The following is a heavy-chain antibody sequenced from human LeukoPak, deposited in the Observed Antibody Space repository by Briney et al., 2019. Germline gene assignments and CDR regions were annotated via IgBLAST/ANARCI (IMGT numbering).Heavy chain of an antibody. CDR1: GFTFSSYS. CDR2: ISTSSSTI. Sequence: GGSLRLSCTASGFTFSSYSMNWVRQAPGKGLEWVSYISTSSSTIYNADSVKGRFTISGDDAKNSLYLQMNSLRVEDTAVYYCARDPPSGGFDSWGQGTLVTVSS. CDR3: ARDPPSGGFDS. D-gene: IGHD3-16*01. V-gene: IGHV3-48*01. J-gene: IGHJ4*02.